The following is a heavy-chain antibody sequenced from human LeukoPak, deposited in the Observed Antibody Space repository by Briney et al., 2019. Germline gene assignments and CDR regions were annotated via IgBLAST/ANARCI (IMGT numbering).Heavy chain of an antibody. J-gene: IGHJ3*02. Sequence: PGGSLRLSCAASGFTISSYWMSWVRQAPGKGLEWVANIRQDGGQTYYVDSVKGRFTISRDNAKNSLYLQVNSLRAEDTAVYYCARDKHNPGSAFDIWGPGTMLTVSS. CDR2: IRQDGGQT. D-gene: IGHD5-24*01. V-gene: IGHV3-7*01. CDR3: ARDKHNPGSAFDI. CDR1: GFTISSYW.